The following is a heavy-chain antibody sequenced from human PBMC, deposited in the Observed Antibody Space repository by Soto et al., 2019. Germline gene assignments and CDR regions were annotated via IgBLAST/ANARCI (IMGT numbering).Heavy chain of an antibody. CDR3: NGQTDY. Sequence: ASVKVSCKASESTFTDYDMHWVRQAPGQRLECVAWINAGSADTKYSQRFQGRVTITRHTSASTAYMEMSSLRSCITVRQVSNGQTDYWGRGSLVTVSS. J-gene: IGHJ4*02. CDR2: INAGSADT. D-gene: IGHD3-10*01. V-gene: IGHV1-3*01. CDR1: ESTFTDYD.